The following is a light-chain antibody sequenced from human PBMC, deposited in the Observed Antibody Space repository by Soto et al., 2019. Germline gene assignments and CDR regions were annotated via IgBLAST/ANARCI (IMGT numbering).Light chain of an antibody. Sequence: LAQPASVSGSPGQSITISCTGTSDDVGAYNSVSWYQQLPHKAPQVIVYKGTQRPSGVSSRFSGSTSGNAASLTISGLQADDEADYFCCSSAPESTFVFGTGTKVTVL. V-gene: IGLV2-23*01. CDR3: CSSAPESTFV. CDR2: KGT. CDR1: SDDVGAYNS. J-gene: IGLJ1*01.